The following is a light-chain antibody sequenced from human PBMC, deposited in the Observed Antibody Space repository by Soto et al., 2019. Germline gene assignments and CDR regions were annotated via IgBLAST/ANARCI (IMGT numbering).Light chain of an antibody. V-gene: IGKV1-6*01. CDR1: QDIRTE. Sequence: AIQMTQSPSSLSAYVGDRVTITCRASQDIRTELGWYQQKPGKAPKLLIYASSSLQSGVPSRFSGSGSGTAFTLTLSILQPEDVATYYCLQDSKYPRTFGQGTKVEIK. CDR3: LQDSKYPRT. CDR2: ASS. J-gene: IGKJ1*01.